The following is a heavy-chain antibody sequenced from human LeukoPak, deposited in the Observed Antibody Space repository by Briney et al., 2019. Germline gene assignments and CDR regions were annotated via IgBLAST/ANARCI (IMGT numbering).Heavy chain of an antibody. CDR1: GGTFSSYA. D-gene: IGHD5-24*01. CDR3: ARGIGDGYETIYFDY. CDR2: IIPIFGTA. Sequence: ASVKVSCKASGGTFSSYAISWVRQAPGQGLEWMGGIIPIFGTANYAQKFQGRVTITADESTSTAYMELSSLRSEDTAVYYCARGIGDGYETIYFDYWGQGTLVTVSS. J-gene: IGHJ4*02. V-gene: IGHV1-69*13.